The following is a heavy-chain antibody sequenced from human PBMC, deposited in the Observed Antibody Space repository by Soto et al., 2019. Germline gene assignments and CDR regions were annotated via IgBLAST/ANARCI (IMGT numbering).Heavy chain of an antibody. V-gene: IGHV4-61*08. J-gene: IGHJ2*01. CDR2: IYYPGVT. Sequence: QVQLRESGPGLVEPSETLSLTCSVSVGSVNSADFYWTWIRQAPGTELQYIGYIYYPGVTNYNPSLSSRVTISLDSSKNQFSLELKSMTAADTAVYYCARVLDSSWYVDLWGRGTRVTVSS. D-gene: IGHD3-22*01. CDR1: VGSVNSADFY. CDR3: ARVLDSSWYVDL.